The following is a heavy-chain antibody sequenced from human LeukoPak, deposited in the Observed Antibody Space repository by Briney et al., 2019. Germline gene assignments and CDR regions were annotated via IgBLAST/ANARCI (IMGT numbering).Heavy chain of an antibody. CDR3: ARDPIAAAGTSYFDY. CDR1: GFTFSSYS. J-gene: IGHJ4*02. V-gene: IGHV3-21*01. Sequence: GGSLRLSCAASGFTFSSYSMNWVRQAPGKGLEWVSSISSSSSYIYYADSVKGRFAISRDNAKNSLYLQMNSLRAEDTAVYYCARDPIAAAGTSYFDYWGQGTLVTVSS. D-gene: IGHD6-13*01. CDR2: ISSSSSYI.